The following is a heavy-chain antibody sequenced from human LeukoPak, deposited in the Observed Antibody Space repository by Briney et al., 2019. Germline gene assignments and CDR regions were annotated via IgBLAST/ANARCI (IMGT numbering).Heavy chain of an antibody. CDR1: GFTFSNAW. D-gene: IGHD3-22*01. Sequence: PGGSLRLSCAASGFTFSNAWMSWVRQAPGKGLEWVGRIKSKSDGGTTDYAAPVKGRFTISRDDSKNTLYLQMNSLKTEDTAVYYCTTDLGGYYYDSSGCFPTESWGQGTLVTVSS. CDR3: TTDLGGYYYDSSGCFPTES. V-gene: IGHV3-15*01. J-gene: IGHJ4*02. CDR2: IKSKSDGGTT.